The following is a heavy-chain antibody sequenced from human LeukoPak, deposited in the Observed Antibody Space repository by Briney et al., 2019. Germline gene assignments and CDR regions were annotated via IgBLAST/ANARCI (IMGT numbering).Heavy chain of an antibody. CDR3: ARLVYGDYAD. CDR2: TYYRSKWHN. Sequence: SQTLSLTCAISGDSVSSTSAAWNWIRQSPSRGLEWLGRTYYRSKWHNDYAISVKSRISINPDTTKNQFSLQLKSVTPEDTAVYYCARLVYGDYADWGQGALVTVSS. D-gene: IGHD4-17*01. CDR1: GDSVSSTSAA. J-gene: IGHJ4*02. V-gene: IGHV6-1*01.